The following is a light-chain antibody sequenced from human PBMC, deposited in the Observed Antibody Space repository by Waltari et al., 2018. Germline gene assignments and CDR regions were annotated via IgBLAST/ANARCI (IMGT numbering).Light chain of an antibody. V-gene: IGLV2-14*03. CDR2: DVS. CDR3: SSYSTTNTLI. Sequence: QSALTQPASVSGSPGQSITISCTGPSRAMCTYNYVPWYQQYPDRAPELLIYDVSHRPSRISNRFSGSKSGYTASLTISDLQAEDEADYFCSSYSTTNTLIFGGGTRLTV. CDR1: SRAMCTYNY. J-gene: IGLJ2*01.